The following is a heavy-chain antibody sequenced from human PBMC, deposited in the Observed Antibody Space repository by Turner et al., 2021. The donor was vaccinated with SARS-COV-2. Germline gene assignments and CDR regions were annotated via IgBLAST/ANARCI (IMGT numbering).Heavy chain of an antibody. CDR1: GFTVSSNY. J-gene: IGHJ5*02. CDR2: IYSCGST. CDR3: AREAAAGNFHGWFDP. Sequence: VQLVESGGGVVQPGRSLRLSCAASGFTVSSNYMSWVRQAPGKVLEWVAVIYSCGSTYYADSVKGRFTISRDNSKNTLYLQMNSLRVEDTAVYSCAREAAAGNFHGWFDPWGQGTLVTVSS. D-gene: IGHD6-13*01. V-gene: IGHV3-66*01.